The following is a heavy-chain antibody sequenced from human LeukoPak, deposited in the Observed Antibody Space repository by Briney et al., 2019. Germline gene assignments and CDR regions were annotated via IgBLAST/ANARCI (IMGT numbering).Heavy chain of an antibody. D-gene: IGHD6-19*01. CDR3: ARTSRYSSGWFLDY. V-gene: IGHV4-34*01. Sequence: SETLSLTCAVYGGSFSGYYWSWIRQPPGKGLEWIGEINHSGSTNYNPSLKSRVTISVDTSKNQFSRKLRSVAAADTAVYYCARTSRYSSGWFLDYWGQGTMVTVSS. CDR1: GGSFSGYY. CDR2: INHSGST. J-gene: IGHJ4*02.